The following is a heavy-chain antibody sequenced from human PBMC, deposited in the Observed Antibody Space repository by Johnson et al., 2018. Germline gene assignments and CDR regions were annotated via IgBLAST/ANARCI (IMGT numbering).Heavy chain of an antibody. D-gene: IGHD5/OR15-5a*01. CDR2: VFSDGVT. V-gene: IGHV3-66*02. CDR1: GISVNTNY. J-gene: IGHJ1*01. Sequence: VQLVESGGGLVQXGGSLRLSCVMSGISVNTNYMSWVRQPPGKGLEWVSIVFSDGVTYYADSVKGRFTSSRDISKNTLFLQWNSLRVEYTALYYCARPTRYGVSLDFWGQGTLVTVSS. CDR3: ARPTRYGVSLDF.